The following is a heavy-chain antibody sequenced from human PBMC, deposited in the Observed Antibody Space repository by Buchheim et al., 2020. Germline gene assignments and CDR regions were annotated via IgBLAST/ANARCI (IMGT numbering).Heavy chain of an antibody. Sequence: EVQLVESGGGLVQPGGSLRLSCAASGFTVSSNYMSWVRQAPGKGLEWVSVIYSGGSTYYADSVKGRFTISRANSKNTLYLQMNSLRAEDTAVYYCASMASSSWFYFDYWGQGTL. V-gene: IGHV3-66*01. CDR3: ASMASSSWFYFDY. CDR2: IYSGGST. CDR1: GFTVSSNY. J-gene: IGHJ4*02. D-gene: IGHD6-13*01.